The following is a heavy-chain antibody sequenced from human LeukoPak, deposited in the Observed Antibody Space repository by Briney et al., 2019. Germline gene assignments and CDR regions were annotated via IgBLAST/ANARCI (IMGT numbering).Heavy chain of an antibody. D-gene: IGHD1-1*01. CDR2: ISGSGGST. CDR1: GFTFSSYA. Sequence: GSLRLSCAASGFTFSSYAMSWVRQAPGKGLEWVSAISGSGGSTYYADSVKGRFTISRDNSKNTLYLQMNSLRAEDTAVYYCAKDRELVRYFDYWGQGTLVTVSS. V-gene: IGHV3-23*01. CDR3: AKDRELVRYFDY. J-gene: IGHJ4*02.